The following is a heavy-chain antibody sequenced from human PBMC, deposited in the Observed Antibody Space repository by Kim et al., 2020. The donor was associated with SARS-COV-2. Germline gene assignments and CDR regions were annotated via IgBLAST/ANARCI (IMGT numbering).Heavy chain of an antibody. CDR2: ISFSGGST. CDR3: AKMFYYVTSGYDYFDC. D-gene: IGHD3-22*01. J-gene: IGHJ4*02. V-gene: IGHV3-23*01. CDR1: GFTFSAYG. Sequence: GGSLRLSCAASGFTFSAYGMSWVRQAPGKGLEWVSGISFSGGSTYYADSVKGRFTISRDNSKNTLYLQMNSLRAEDTALYFCAKMFYYVTSGYDYFDCWGQGALVTVSS.